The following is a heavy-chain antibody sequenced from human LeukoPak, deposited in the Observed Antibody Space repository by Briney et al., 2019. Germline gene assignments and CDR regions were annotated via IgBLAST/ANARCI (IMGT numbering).Heavy chain of an antibody. CDR1: GGSFSGYY. Sequence: SETLSLTCAVYGGSFSGYYWSWIRQPPGKGLEWIGYIYYSGSTNYNPSLKGRVTISVDTSKNQFSLKLSSVTAADTAVYYCAREVPGGYYFDYWGQGTLVTVSS. CDR3: AREVPGGYYFDY. V-gene: IGHV4-59*01. J-gene: IGHJ4*02. D-gene: IGHD2-8*02. CDR2: IYYSGST.